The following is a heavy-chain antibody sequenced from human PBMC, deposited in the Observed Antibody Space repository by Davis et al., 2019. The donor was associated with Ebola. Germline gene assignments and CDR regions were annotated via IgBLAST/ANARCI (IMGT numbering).Heavy chain of an antibody. D-gene: IGHD2-21*01. Sequence: GESLKISCAASGFTFRIYAMSWVRQAPGKGLEWVANIKYDGSDKYYVDSVKGRFNISRDNAKNSMSLDMKTLRAEDTAVYFCVRDIYCSSSNCFGNYLDSWGPGTLVTVSS. CDR2: IKYDGSDK. CDR3: VRDIYCSSSNCFGNYLDS. CDR1: GFTFRIYA. J-gene: IGHJ4*02. V-gene: IGHV3-7*01.